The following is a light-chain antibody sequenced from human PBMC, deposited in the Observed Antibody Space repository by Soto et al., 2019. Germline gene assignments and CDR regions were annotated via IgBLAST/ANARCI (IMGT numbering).Light chain of an antibody. Sequence: EIVLTQSPGTLSLSPGERATLSCRASQSVSTNQLAWYQQKPGQAPRLLIYGASRRATGFPARFSGSGSGTDFTLTISSLQSEDFAVYYCQQYDNWPWTFGQGTKVDI. V-gene: IGKV3-15*01. J-gene: IGKJ1*01. CDR3: QQYDNWPWT. CDR2: GAS. CDR1: QSVSTN.